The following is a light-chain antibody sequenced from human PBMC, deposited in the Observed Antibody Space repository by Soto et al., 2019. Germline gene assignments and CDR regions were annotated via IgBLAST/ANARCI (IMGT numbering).Light chain of an antibody. Sequence: QSVLTQPPSASGTPGQSVTISCSGSSSNIGDNTVNWYQQLPGTAPKLLMYSNDQRPSGVPDRFSGSKSGTSASLAISGLQSEDEADYYCAAWDDSLNGWVFGGGTKLTVL. CDR2: SND. V-gene: IGLV1-44*01. CDR3: AAWDDSLNGWV. CDR1: SSNIGDNT. J-gene: IGLJ3*02.